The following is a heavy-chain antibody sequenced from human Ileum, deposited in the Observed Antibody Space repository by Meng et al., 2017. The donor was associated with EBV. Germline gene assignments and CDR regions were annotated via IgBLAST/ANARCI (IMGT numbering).Heavy chain of an antibody. J-gene: IGHJ5*02. V-gene: IGHV2-5*02. Sequence: QITLKESGPTLVKPTQTLTWTCTFSGFSLSTSGVGVGWIRQPPGKALECLAIIYGDDEKRYSPSLESRLTVTKDTSKNQVVLTMTNMVPVDTATYYCARAAARPSDWFDPWGQGTLGTVSS. CDR3: ARAAARPSDWFDP. D-gene: IGHD6-6*01. CDR2: IYGDDEK. CDR1: GFSLSTSGVG.